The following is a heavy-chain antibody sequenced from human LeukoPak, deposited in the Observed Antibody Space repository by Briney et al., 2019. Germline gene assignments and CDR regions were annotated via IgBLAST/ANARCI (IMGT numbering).Heavy chain of an antibody. D-gene: IGHD3-22*01. CDR3: TRDDYYDSSTEDY. Sequence: ASVKVSCKASGYNFTSYYMHWVRQAPGQGLEWMGRLNPNSGGTNYAQRFQGRVTMTRDTSISTAYMEVSRLTSDDTAVYYCTRDDYYDSSTEDYWGQGTLVTVSS. V-gene: IGHV1-2*06. J-gene: IGHJ4*02. CDR1: GYNFTSYY. CDR2: LNPNSGGT.